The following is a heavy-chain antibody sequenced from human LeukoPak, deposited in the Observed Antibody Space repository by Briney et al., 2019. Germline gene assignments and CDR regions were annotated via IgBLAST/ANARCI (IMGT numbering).Heavy chain of an antibody. V-gene: IGHV1-18*01. CDR2: ISAYNGNT. CDR3: ARAKSYDFWSGNWFDP. Sequence: ASVKVSCKASGYTFTSYGISWVRQAPGQGLEWMRWISAYNGNTNYAQKLQGRVTMTRNTSISTAYMELSSLRSEDTAVYYCARAKSYDFWSGNWFDPWGQGTLVTVSS. CDR1: GYTFTSYG. D-gene: IGHD3-3*01. J-gene: IGHJ5*02.